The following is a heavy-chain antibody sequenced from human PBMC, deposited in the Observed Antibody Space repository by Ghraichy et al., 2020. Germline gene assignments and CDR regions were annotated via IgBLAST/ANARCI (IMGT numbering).Heavy chain of an antibody. J-gene: IGHJ4*02. Sequence: ASVKVSCKASGYTFTGYYMHWVRQAPGQGLEWMGWINPNSGGTNYAQKFQGRVTMTRDTSISTAYMELSRLRSDDTAVYYCARDLTGYSSGWPLILTVYWGQGTLVTVSS. D-gene: IGHD6-19*01. CDR1: GYTFTGYY. CDR3: ARDLTGYSSGWPLILTVY. V-gene: IGHV1-2*02. CDR2: INPNSGGT.